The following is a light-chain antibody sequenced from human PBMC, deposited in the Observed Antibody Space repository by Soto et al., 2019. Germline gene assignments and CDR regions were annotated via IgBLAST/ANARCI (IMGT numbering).Light chain of an antibody. CDR1: SSNIGAGYD. V-gene: IGLV1-40*01. J-gene: IGLJ3*02. CDR2: GNS. CDR3: QSYDSSLSGSV. Sequence: QSVLTQPPSVPVAPGQRVTISCTGSSSNIGAGYDVHWYQQLPGTAPKLLIYGNSNRPSGVPDRFSGSKSGTSASLAITGLQAEDEADYYCQSYDSSLSGSVFGGGTKLTVL.